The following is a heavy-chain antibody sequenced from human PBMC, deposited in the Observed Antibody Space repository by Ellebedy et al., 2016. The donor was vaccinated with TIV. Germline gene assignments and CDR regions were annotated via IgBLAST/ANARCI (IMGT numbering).Heavy chain of an antibody. CDR2: IKQDGSEK. J-gene: IGHJ6*02. D-gene: IGHD1-26*01. V-gene: IGHV3-7*01. CDR3: ARDFGIVAIFYYYYGMDV. Sequence: GGSLRLXXAASGFTFSSYWMSWVRQTPGKELEWVANIKQDGSEKYYVDSVKGRFTISRDNAKNSLYLQMNSLRAEDTAVYYCARDFGIVAIFYYYYGMDVWGQGTTVTVSS. CDR1: GFTFSSYW.